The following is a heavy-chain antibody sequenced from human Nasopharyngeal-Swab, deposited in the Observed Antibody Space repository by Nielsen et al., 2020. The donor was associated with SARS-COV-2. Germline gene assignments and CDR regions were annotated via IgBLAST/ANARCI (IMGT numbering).Heavy chain of an antibody. J-gene: IGHJ4*02. V-gene: IGHV4-59*01. Sequence: WIRPPPGKGLDWIGYIYSTGSTDYNPSLKSRVTISIDTSKNQFSLKLTSVTAADTAVFYCARGWVGYSGGFDCWGQGTLVTVSS. D-gene: IGHD2-15*01. CDR2: IYSTGST. CDR3: ARGWVGYSGGFDC.